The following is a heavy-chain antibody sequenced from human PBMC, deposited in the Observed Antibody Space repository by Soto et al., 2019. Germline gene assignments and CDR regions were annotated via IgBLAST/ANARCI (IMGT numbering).Heavy chain of an antibody. CDR3: ARRAYCSSTSCYQYFDY. J-gene: IGHJ4*02. V-gene: IGHV3-23*01. D-gene: IGHD2-2*01. Sequence: GGSLRLSCAASGFTFSSYAMYWVRQAPGKGLEWVSLIGGSGANTFYADFLKGRFTISRDNSKNTLYLQMNTLRAEDTAVYYCARRAYCSSTSCYQYFDYWGQGTLVTVSS. CDR1: GFTFSSYA. CDR2: IGGSGANT.